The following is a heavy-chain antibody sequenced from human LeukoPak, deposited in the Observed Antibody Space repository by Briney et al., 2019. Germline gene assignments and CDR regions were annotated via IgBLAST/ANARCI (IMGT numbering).Heavy chain of an antibody. CDR1: GFDLSDYY. Sequence: PGGSLRLSCVVSGFDLSDYYKSWIRQAPGKGLEWISYISSSGGNIYFADSVKGRFTMSRDNARGSLYLQMNSLRADDTAIYYCARRRDYFDYWGQGTLVTVSS. V-gene: IGHV3-11*01. CDR2: ISSSGGNI. CDR3: ARRRDYFDY. J-gene: IGHJ4*02.